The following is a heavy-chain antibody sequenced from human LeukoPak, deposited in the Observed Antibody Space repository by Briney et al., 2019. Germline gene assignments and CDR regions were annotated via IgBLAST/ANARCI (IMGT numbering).Heavy chain of an antibody. J-gene: IGHJ4*02. CDR2: INHSGST. Sequence: PSETLSLTCAVYGGSFSGYYWSWIRQPPGKGLEWIGEINHSGSTNYNPSLKSRVTISVDTSKNQFSLKLSSVTAADTAVYYCARAIVGATTGFDYWGQGTLVTVSS. D-gene: IGHD1-26*01. CDR3: ARAIVGATTGFDY. V-gene: IGHV4-34*01. CDR1: GGSFSGYY.